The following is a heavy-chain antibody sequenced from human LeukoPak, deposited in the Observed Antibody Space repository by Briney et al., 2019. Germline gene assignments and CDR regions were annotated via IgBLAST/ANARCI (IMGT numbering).Heavy chain of an antibody. V-gene: IGHV4-34*01. Sequence: SETLSLTCTVSGGSISTYYWNWIRQPPGKGLEWIGEINHSGSTNYNPSLKSRVTISVDTSKNQFSLKLSSVTAADTAVYYCARGPTSSSIDYWGQGTLVTVSS. CDR2: INHSGST. D-gene: IGHD6-6*01. CDR3: ARGPTSSSIDY. CDR1: GGSISTYY. J-gene: IGHJ4*02.